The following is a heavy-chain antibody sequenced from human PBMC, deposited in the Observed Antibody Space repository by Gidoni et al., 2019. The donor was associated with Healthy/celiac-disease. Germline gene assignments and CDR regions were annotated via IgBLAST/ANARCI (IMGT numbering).Heavy chain of an antibody. D-gene: IGHD2-15*01. CDR2: IWYDGSNK. CDR3: ARDAAYCSGGSCYYYYYYMDV. Sequence: QVQLVESGGGVVQPGRSLRLSCAASGFTFSSYGMQWGRQAPGKGLEWVGVIWYDGSNKYYADSVKGRFTISRDNSKNTLYLQMNSRRAEDTAVYYCARDAAYCSGGSCYYYYYYMDVWGKGTTVTVSS. V-gene: IGHV3-33*08. CDR1: GFTFSSYG. J-gene: IGHJ6*03.